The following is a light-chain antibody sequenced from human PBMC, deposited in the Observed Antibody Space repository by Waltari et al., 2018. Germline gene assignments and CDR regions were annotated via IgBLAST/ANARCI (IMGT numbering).Light chain of an antibody. V-gene: IGLV3-1*01. CDR1: ALGDKS. CDR2: QDS. CDR3: HACDSTAAV. Sequence: SYEVTPPPSVSVSPGQTATIACSGDALGDKSVCWYQQKPGQSPVLLIYQDSRRPSDIPARFSGSNSGNTATLTISGTQALDEADYYCHACDSTAAVFGGGTKLTVL. J-gene: IGLJ2*01.